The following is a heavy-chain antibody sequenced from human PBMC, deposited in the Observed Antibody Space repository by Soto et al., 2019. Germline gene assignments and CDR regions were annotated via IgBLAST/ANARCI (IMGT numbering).Heavy chain of an antibody. CDR2: ISAYNGNT. D-gene: IGHD3-10*01. CDR1: GYTFTSYG. Sequence: GASVKVSCKASGYTFTSYGISWVRQAPGQGLEWMGWISAYNGNTNYAQKLQGRVTMTTDTSTSTAYMELRSLRSDDTAVYYCARDLAAVVRGHLISPHDYWGQGTLVTVS. V-gene: IGHV1-18*01. CDR3: ARDLAAVVRGHLISPHDY. J-gene: IGHJ4*02.